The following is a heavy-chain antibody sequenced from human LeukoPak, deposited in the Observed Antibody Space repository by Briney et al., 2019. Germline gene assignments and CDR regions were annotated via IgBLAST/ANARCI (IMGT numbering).Heavy chain of an antibody. V-gene: IGHV5-10-1*01. Sequence: GESLKISCKSSGYSFTSYWISWVRQMPGKGLEWMGRIDPSDSYTNYSPSFQGHVTISADKSISTAYLQWSSLKASDTAMYYCARHRYSSSQDAFDIWGQGTMVTVSS. CDR2: IDPSDSYT. CDR3: ARHRYSSSQDAFDI. D-gene: IGHD6-13*01. CDR1: GYSFTSYW. J-gene: IGHJ3*02.